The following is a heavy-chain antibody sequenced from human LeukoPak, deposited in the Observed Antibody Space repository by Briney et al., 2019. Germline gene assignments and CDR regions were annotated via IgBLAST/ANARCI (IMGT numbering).Heavy chain of an antibody. CDR3: ARLYAVSGFRGGFDY. CDR1: GGSISSGGYS. CDR2: IYHSGST. V-gene: IGHV4-30-2*01. J-gene: IGHJ4*02. Sequence: PSETLSLTCAVSGGSISSGGYSWSWIRQPLGKGLEWIGYIYHSGSTNYNLSLKSRVTISVDTSKNQFSLKLSSVTAADTAVYYCARLYAVSGFRGGFDYWGQGTLVTVSS. D-gene: IGHD5-12*01.